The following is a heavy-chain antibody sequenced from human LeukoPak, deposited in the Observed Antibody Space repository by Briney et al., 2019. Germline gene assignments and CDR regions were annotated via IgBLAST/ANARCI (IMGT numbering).Heavy chain of an antibody. V-gene: IGHV1-46*01. CDR1: GYTFISYY. CDR3: AREFRLWKTFDM. J-gene: IGHJ3*02. Sequence: ASVKVSCKASGYTFISYYMHWVRQAPGQGLEWMGIINPSGGSTSYAQKFQGRVTMTRDTSTSTVYMELSSLRAEDTAVYYCAREFRLWKTFDMWGQGTMVTVSS. CDR2: INPSGGST. D-gene: IGHD2-21*01.